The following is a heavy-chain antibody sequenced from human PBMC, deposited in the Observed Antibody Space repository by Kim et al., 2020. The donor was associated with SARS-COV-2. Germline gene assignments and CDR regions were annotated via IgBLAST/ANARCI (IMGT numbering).Heavy chain of an antibody. V-gene: IGHV3-30*01. Sequence: KDRCTISIDKSKITLYLHINSLRAEDTAVYYCARPDSGSYYSYFDYWGQGTLVTVSS. J-gene: IGHJ4*02. CDR3: ARPDSGSYYSYFDY. D-gene: IGHD1-26*01.